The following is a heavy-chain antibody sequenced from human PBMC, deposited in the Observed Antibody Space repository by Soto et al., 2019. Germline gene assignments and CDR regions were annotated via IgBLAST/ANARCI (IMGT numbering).Heavy chain of an antibody. CDR2: VSTNGAT. D-gene: IGHD3-9*01. CDR3: ARADYEILTGSYAMDV. Sequence: SETLSLTCTVSDDFISSYYWNWIRQPAGKGLEWIGRVSTNGATNYNPSLESRVTMSVDTSKNQFSLKLTSVTAADTAVYFCARADYEILTGSYAMDVWGQGTKVTV. V-gene: IGHV4-4*07. J-gene: IGHJ6*02. CDR1: DDFISSYY.